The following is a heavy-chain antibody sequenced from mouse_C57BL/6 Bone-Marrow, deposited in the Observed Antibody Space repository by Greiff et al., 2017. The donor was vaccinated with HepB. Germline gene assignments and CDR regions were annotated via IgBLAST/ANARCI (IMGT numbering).Heavy chain of an antibody. D-gene: IGHD2-3*01. CDR2: ISSGGDYI. CDR1: GFTFSSYA. V-gene: IGHV5-9-1*02. Sequence: EVKLVESGEGLVKPGGSLKLSCAASGFTFSSYAMSWVRQTPEKRLEWVAYISSGGDYIYYADTVKGRFTISRDNARNTLYLQMSSLKSEDTAMYYCTRGGRIYDGYPYYFDYWGQGTTLTVSS. J-gene: IGHJ2*01. CDR3: TRGGRIYDGYPYYFDY.